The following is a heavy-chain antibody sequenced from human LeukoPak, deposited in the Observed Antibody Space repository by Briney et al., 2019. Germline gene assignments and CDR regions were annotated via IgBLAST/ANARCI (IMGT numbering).Heavy chain of an antibody. J-gene: IGHJ6*03. CDR3: ARAEYCSSTSCSDYYYYYMDV. V-gene: IGHV3-21*04. CDR1: GFTFSSYS. D-gene: IGHD2-2*01. CDR2: ISSSSSYI. Sequence: GGSLRLSCAASGFTFSSYSMNWVRQAPGKGLEWVSSISSSSSYIYYADSVKGRFTISRDNAKNSLYLQMNSLRVEDTAVYYCARAEYCSSTSCSDYYYYYMDVWGKGTTVTVSS.